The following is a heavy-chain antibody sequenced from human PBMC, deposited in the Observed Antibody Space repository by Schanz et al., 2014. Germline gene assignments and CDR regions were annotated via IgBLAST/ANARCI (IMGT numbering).Heavy chain of an antibody. D-gene: IGHD4-17*01. CDR3: ARRIWDGDYYYIDY. J-gene: IGHJ4*02. Sequence: QVQLQESGPGLVKPSQTLSLTCTVSGGSISSGGYYWSWIRQHPGKGLEWIGYIYDGGSTYYNPSLKSRVTISIDPSKNRFSLRLSSVTAADTAVYYCARRIWDGDYYYIDYWGQGTLVTVSS. CDR1: GGSISSGGYY. V-gene: IGHV4-31*03. CDR2: IYDGGST.